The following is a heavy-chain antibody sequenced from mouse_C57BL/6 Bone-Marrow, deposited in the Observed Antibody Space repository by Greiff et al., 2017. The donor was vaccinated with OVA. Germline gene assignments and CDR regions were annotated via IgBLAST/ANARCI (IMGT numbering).Heavy chain of an antibody. Sequence: VQLQQPGAELVMPGASVKLSCKASGYTFTSYWMHWVKQRPGQGLEWIGEIDPSDSYTNYNQKFKGKSTLTVDKSSSTAYMQLSSLTSEDSAVYYCARPIYYYGSSYFDDWGQGTTLTVSS. V-gene: IGHV1-69*01. CDR3: ARPIYYYGSSYFDD. CDR2: IDPSDSYT. J-gene: IGHJ2*01. D-gene: IGHD1-1*01. CDR1: GYTFTSYW.